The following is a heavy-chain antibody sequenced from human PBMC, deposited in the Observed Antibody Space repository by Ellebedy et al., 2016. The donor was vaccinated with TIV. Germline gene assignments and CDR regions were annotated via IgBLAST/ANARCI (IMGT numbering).Heavy chain of an antibody. Sequence: MPSETLSLTCTVSGGSNSRYYWRWIRQPAGKGLEWIGRIYTSGSTTYNPSLKSRATMSVDTSKNQFSLKLNSVTAADTAVYDCARVGMFRGVINNFDYWGQGTLVTVSS. CDR3: ARVGMFRGVINNFDY. CDR2: IYTSGST. CDR1: GGSNSRYY. J-gene: IGHJ4*02. D-gene: IGHD3-10*01. V-gene: IGHV4-4*07.